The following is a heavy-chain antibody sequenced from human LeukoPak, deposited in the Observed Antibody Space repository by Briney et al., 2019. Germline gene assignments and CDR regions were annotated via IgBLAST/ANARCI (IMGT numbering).Heavy chain of an antibody. J-gene: IGHJ4*02. CDR1: GFTVSSNY. CDR2: IYSVGST. V-gene: IGHV3-66*01. D-gene: IGHD3-10*01. CDR3: SRDSTYGFDY. Sequence: PGGSLRLSCAASGFTVSSNYMSWVRQAPGKGLEWVSVIYSVGSTYYADSVKGRFTISRDNSKNTMYLQMTSLRAEDTAVYYCSRDSTYGFDYWGQGTLVTVSS.